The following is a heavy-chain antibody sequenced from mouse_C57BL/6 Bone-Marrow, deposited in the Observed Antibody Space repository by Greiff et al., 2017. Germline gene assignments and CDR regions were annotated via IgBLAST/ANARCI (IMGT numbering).Heavy chain of an antibody. D-gene: IGHD3-2*02. Sequence: VQLQQSGAELVRPGASVKLSCTASGFNIKDDYMHWVKQRPEQGLEWIGWIDPENGDTEYASKFQGKATITADTSSNTAYLQLSSLTSEDAAVXYCTKATRFADWGQGTLVTVSA. V-gene: IGHV14-4*01. CDR3: TKATRFAD. J-gene: IGHJ3*01. CDR2: IDPENGDT. CDR1: GFNIKDDY.